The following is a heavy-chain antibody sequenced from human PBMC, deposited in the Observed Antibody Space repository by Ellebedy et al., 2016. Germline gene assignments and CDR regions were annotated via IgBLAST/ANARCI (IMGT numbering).Heavy chain of an antibody. CDR2: IIPIFGTA. V-gene: IGHV1-69*06. CDR3: ARASPQAGTYFDY. CDR1: GGTFSSYA. D-gene: IGHD6-19*01. J-gene: IGHJ4*02. Sequence: SVKVSXXASGGTFSSYAISWVRQAPGQGLEWMGGIIPIFGTANYAQKFQGRVTITADKSTSTAYMELSSLRSEDTAVYYCARASPQAGTYFDYWGQGTLVTVSS.